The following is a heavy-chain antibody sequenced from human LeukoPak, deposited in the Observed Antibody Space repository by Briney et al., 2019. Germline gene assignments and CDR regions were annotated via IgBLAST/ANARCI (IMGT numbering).Heavy chain of an antibody. CDR1: GGSISSYY. J-gene: IGHJ5*02. CDR2: IYYSGST. Sequence: PSETLSLTCTVSGGSISSYYWSWIRQPPGKGLEWIGYIYYSGSTNYNPSLKSRVTISVDTSKNQFSLKLSSVTAADTAVYYCARDGGIEDWFDLWGQGTLVTVSS. V-gene: IGHV4-59*01. CDR3: ARDGGIEDWFDL. D-gene: IGHD1-26*01.